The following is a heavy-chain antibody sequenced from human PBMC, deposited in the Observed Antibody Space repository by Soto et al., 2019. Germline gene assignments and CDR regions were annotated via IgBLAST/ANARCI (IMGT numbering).Heavy chain of an antibody. V-gene: IGHV4-4*07. J-gene: IGHJ5*02. D-gene: IGHD3-3*01. CDR3: ARGQRFSDWFDP. CDR1: GGTISGYY. CDR2: IYSSGNT. Sequence: SETLSRTCSVSGGTISGYYWTWIRQPAGKGLEWIGRIYSSGNTKYNPSLQSRVTMSLDTSNNQFSLRLTSVTAADTAVYYCARGQRFSDWFDPWGQGTLVTV.